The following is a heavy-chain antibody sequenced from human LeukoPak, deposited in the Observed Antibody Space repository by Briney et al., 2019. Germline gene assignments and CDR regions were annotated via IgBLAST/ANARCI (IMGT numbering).Heavy chain of an antibody. CDR1: GGSFSSYA. Sequence: SVKVSCKASGGSFSSYAISWVRQAPGQGLEWMGGIIPIFGTANYAQKFQGRVTFTTDESTSTAYMELSSLRSEDTAVYYCARPHITMIPEEAFDIWGQGTMVTVSS. CDR2: IIPIFGTA. J-gene: IGHJ3*02. V-gene: IGHV1-69*05. D-gene: IGHD3-22*01. CDR3: ARPHITMIPEEAFDI.